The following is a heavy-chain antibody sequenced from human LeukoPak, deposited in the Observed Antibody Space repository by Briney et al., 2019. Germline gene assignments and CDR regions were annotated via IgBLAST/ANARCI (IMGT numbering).Heavy chain of an antibody. CDR2: ISSSGSTI. Sequence: GGSLRLSCAASGFTFSDYYMSWIRQAPGKGLEWVSYISSSGSTIYYPDSVKRRFTISRDNAKNSLYLQMNSLRAEDTAVYYCARVYYYDSRLIDYWGQRTLVTVSS. CDR1: GFTFSDYY. V-gene: IGHV3-11*01. D-gene: IGHD3-22*01. J-gene: IGHJ4*02. CDR3: ARVYYYDSRLIDY.